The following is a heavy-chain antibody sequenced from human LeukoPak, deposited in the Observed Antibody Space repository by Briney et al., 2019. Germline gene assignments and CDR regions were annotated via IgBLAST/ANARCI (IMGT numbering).Heavy chain of an antibody. CDR1: GFTFRKAW. J-gene: IGHJ4*02. CDR3: ARKSGSADY. CDR2: IKSQTDGGTT. V-gene: IGHV3-15*01. Sequence: GGSLRLSCAASGFTFRKAWMSWVRQAPGKGLEWVGRIKSQTDGGTTDDAAPVKGRFTISRDDSKNTLYLQMDSLRAEDTAVYYCARKSGSADYWGQGTLVTVSS. D-gene: IGHD1-26*01.